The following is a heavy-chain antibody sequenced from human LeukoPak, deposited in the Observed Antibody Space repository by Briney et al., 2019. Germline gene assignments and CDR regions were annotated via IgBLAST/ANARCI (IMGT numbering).Heavy chain of an antibody. CDR3: ARGPKMTTVTNFPPYFDY. CDR2: ISYSGST. CDR1: GGSISNYY. Sequence: PSETLSLTCTVSGGSISNYYWSWIRQPPGKGLEWIGYISYSGSTNYNPTLKSRVTISLDTSKNQFSLKLSSVTAADTAVYYCARGPKMTTVTNFPPYFDYWGQGTLVTVSS. J-gene: IGHJ4*02. D-gene: IGHD4-17*01. V-gene: IGHV4-59*12.